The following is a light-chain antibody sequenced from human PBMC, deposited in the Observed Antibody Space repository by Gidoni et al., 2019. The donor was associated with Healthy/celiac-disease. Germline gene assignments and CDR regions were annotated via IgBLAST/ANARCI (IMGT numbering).Light chain of an antibody. Sequence: QSALTQPASVSGSPGQSITISCTGTSIDVGGYNYVSWYQQHPGKAPKLMIYDGSNRPSGGSNRFSGSKSGNTASLTISGLQAEDEADYYCSSYTSSSTYVFGTGTKVTVL. CDR3: SSYTSSSTYV. V-gene: IGLV2-14*01. CDR2: DGS. J-gene: IGLJ1*01. CDR1: SIDVGGYNY.